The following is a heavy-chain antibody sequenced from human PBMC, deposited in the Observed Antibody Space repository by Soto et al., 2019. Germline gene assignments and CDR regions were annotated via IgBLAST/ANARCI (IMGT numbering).Heavy chain of an antibody. CDR2: INTGNGYT. CDR3: TRVNTIFINTDYYSDDMDV. J-gene: IGHJ6*02. Sequence: QVQLVQSGAEVKKPGASVKVSCKASGYTFATYAIHWVRQAPGQRLEWMGWINTGNGYTEYSQNFRGRVTITRDTSASTAYMELRSLRSEDTAMYYCTRVNTIFINTDYYSDDMDVWGQGTTVTVAS. D-gene: IGHD3-9*01. V-gene: IGHV1-3*04. CDR1: GYTFATYA.